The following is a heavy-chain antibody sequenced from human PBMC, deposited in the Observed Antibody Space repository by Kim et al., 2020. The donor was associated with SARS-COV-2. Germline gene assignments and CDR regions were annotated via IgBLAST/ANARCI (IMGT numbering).Heavy chain of an antibody. J-gene: IGHJ5*02. CDR1: GYTFTGYY. Sequence: ASVKVSCKASGYTFTGYYMHWVRQAPGQGLEWMGRINPNSGGTNYAQKFQGRVTMTRDTSISTAYMELSRLRSDDTAVYYCARDRGLAARPDWFDPWGQGTLVTVSS. V-gene: IGHV1-2*06. D-gene: IGHD6-6*01. CDR3: ARDRGLAARPDWFDP. CDR2: INPNSGGT.